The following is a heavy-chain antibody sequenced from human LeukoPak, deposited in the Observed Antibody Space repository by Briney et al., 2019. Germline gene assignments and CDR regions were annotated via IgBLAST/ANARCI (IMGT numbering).Heavy chain of an antibody. D-gene: IGHD6-13*01. J-gene: IGHJ4*02. V-gene: IGHV3-48*01. Sequence: GGSLRLSCVASGFTFRTYRMHWVRQAPGKGLEWVSYISSDSRNIYYADSVKGRFTISRDNAKNSLFLHMNSLRSEDTAVYYCARAFYSSSWAPLDFWGQGTLLTVSS. CDR1: GFTFRTYR. CDR2: ISSDSRNI. CDR3: ARAFYSSSWAPLDF.